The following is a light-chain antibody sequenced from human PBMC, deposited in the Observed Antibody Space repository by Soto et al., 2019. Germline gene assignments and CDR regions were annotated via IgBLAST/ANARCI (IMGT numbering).Light chain of an antibody. V-gene: IGLV2-11*01. CDR1: SSNVGGYNY. Sequence: QSALTQPRSVPASPGQSVTISCTGTSSNVGGYNYVSWYQQNPGKAPKLMIYDASKRPPGVPDRFSGSKSGNAAFLTISGLQVEDEADYYCCSYAASYTLLFGGGTKLTVL. CDR2: DAS. J-gene: IGLJ3*02. CDR3: CSYAASYTLL.